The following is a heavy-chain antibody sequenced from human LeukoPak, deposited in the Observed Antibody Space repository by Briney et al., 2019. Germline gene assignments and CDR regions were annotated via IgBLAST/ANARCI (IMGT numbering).Heavy chain of an antibody. J-gene: IGHJ3*02. Sequence: GGSLRLSCAASEFTFSSYSMNWVRQAPGKGLEWVSYISSSSSTIYHADSVKGRFTISRDNAKNSLYLQMNSLRAEDTAVYYCARGRRDAFDIWGQGTMVTVSS. CDR3: ARGRRDAFDI. CDR2: ISSSSSTI. CDR1: EFTFSSYS. V-gene: IGHV3-48*04.